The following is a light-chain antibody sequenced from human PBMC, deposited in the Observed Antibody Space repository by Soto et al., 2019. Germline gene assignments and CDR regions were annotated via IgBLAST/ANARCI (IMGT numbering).Light chain of an antibody. CDR3: QQLFDSPIT. Sequence: DIQMTQSPSTLSGSLGDRVTITCRASQTISSWLAWYQQKPGKAPKLLIYKASTLKSGVPSRFSATVSGTEFSLTITSLQPEDFATYYCQQLFDSPITFGQGTRLEIK. J-gene: IGKJ5*01. CDR1: QTISSW. CDR2: KAS. V-gene: IGKV1-5*03.